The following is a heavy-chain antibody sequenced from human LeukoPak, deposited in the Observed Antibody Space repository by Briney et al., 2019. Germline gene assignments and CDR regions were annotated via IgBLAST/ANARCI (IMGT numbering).Heavy chain of an antibody. V-gene: IGHV3-7*01. CDR3: ARDLGATDFDY. CDR1: GFTFSSYW. CDR2: IKQDGSEK. D-gene: IGHD1-26*01. J-gene: IGHJ4*02. Sequence: GGSLRPSCAASGFTFSSYWMSWVRQPPGKGLEWVANIKQDGSEKYYVDSVKGRFTISRDNAKNSLYLQMNSLRAEDTAVYYCARDLGATDFDYWGQGTLVTVSS.